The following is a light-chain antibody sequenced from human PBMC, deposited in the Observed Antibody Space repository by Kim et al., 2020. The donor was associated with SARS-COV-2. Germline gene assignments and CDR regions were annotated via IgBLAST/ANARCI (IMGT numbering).Light chain of an antibody. J-gene: IGKJ4*01. CDR1: QSISGW. Sequence: DIQMTQSPSTLSASVGDRVSITCRASQSISGWLAWYQQKPGKAPKLLINTASNLESGVPSRFSGSGFGTEFTLTISSLQPDDFASYYCQQYNSYPPTFGGGTKVDIK. V-gene: IGKV1-5*03. CDR2: TAS. CDR3: QQYNSYPPT.